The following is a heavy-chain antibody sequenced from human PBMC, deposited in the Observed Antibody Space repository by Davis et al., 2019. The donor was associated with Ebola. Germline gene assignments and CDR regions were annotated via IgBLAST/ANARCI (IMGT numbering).Heavy chain of an antibody. CDR2: INHSGST. Sequence: MPSETLSLTCAVYGGSFSGYYWSWIRQPPGKGLEWIGEINHSGSTNYNPSLKSRVTISVDTSKNQFSLKLSSVTAADTAVYYCARLSSNSWFYGMDVWGQGTTVTVSS. D-gene: IGHD6-13*01. CDR3: ARLSSNSWFYGMDV. CDR1: GGSFSGYY. J-gene: IGHJ6*02. V-gene: IGHV4-34*01.